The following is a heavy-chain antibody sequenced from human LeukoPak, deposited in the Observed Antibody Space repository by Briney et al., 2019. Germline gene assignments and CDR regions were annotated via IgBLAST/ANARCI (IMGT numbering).Heavy chain of an antibody. J-gene: IGHJ6*03. CDR1: GFTFSHYG. Sequence: GGSLRLSCAASGFTFSHYGMHWVRQAPGKGLEWVAFIRYDGNNKFYTDSVKGRFTISRDNAKNSLYLEMNSLRGEDTAVYYCARVGQRGPLGAGKVWSGNYYFYYYMDVWXKGTTVTVSS. V-gene: IGHV3-30*02. D-gene: IGHD3/OR15-3a*01. CDR2: IRYDGNNK. CDR3: ARVGQRGPLGAGKVWSGNYYFYYYMDV.